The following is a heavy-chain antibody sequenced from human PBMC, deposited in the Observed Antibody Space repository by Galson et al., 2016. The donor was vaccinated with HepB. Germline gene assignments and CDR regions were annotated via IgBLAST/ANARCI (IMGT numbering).Heavy chain of an antibody. D-gene: IGHD4-23*01. V-gene: IGHV3-33*01. CDR3: ARLDFGVNSARAFDT. Sequence: SLRLSCAASGFTFSNYGMHWVRQAPGKGLEWVAVTWNDGSTKYYADSVKGRFTVSRDNAKNSLYLEMNSLRVEDTAVYYCARLDFGVNSARAFDTWGQGTMVTVSS. CDR1: GFTFSNYG. J-gene: IGHJ3*02. CDR2: TWNDGSTK.